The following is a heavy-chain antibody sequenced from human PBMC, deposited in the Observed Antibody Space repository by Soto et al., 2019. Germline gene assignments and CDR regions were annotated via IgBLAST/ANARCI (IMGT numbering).Heavy chain of an antibody. D-gene: IGHD3-3*01. CDR1: GFSFSDRY. Sequence: GGSLRLSCAASGFSFSDRYMDWVRQAPGKGLEWVARTRNKANRYTTEYAASVKGRFTISRDDSKNSLYLQMNSLQTEDTAVYYCGRVGDYNFWSGPDYWGQGTLVTVS. CDR2: TRNKANRYTT. CDR3: GRVGDYNFWSGPDY. J-gene: IGHJ4*02. V-gene: IGHV3-72*01.